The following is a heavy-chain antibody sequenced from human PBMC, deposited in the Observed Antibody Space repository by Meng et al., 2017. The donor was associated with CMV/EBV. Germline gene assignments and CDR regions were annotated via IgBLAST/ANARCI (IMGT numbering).Heavy chain of an antibody. D-gene: IGHD1-20*01. CDR1: SGSFSGYY. V-gene: IGHV4-34*01. J-gene: IGHJ4*02. CDR3: ARFDNWKACFDY. Sequence: SETLSLTCAVYSGSFSGYYWSWIRQPPGKGLEWIGEINHSGSTNYNPSLKSRVTISVDTSKNQFSLKLSSVTAADTAVYYCARFDNWKACFDYWGQGTLVTVSS. CDR2: INHSGST.